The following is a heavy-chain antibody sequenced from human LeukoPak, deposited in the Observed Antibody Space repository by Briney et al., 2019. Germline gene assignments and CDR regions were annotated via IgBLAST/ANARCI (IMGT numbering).Heavy chain of an antibody. CDR2: IYHSGST. V-gene: IGHV4-30-2*01. CDR1: GGSISSGGYS. CDR3: ARGAPHFDY. Sequence: SETLSLTCAVSGGSISSGGYSWSCIRQPPGQGLEWIGYIYHSGSTYYNPSLKSRVTISVDRSKYQFSLKLSSVTAADTAVYYWARGAPHFDYWGQGTLVTVSS. J-gene: IGHJ4*02.